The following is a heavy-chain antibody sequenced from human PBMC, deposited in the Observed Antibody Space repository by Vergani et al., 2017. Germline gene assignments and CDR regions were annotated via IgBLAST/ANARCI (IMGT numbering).Heavy chain of an antibody. V-gene: IGHV3-20*04. CDR1: GFTFDDYG. D-gene: IGHD3-3*01. J-gene: IGHJ6*03. CDR3: AKEYGDFGSCYYLKPDYYYYYYMDV. Sequence: EVQLVESGGGVVRPGGSLRLSCAASGFTFDDYGMSWVRQAPGKGLEWVSGINWNGGSTGYVDSVKGRFTISRDNAKNSLYLQMNSRRAEDTALYYCAKEYGDFGSCYYLKPDYYYYYYMDVWGKGTTVTVSS. CDR2: INWNGGST.